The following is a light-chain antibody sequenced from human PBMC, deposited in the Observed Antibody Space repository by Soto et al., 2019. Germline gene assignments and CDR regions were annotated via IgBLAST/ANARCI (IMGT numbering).Light chain of an antibody. CDR3: ISYTDRQSYL. CDR1: SSDIGSYDH. V-gene: IGLV2-14*03. CDR2: AVS. J-gene: IGLJ1*01. Sequence: ALTQPASVSGSPGQSITISCSGTSSDIGSYDHVAWYQQFPGKSPKLIIYAVSDRPSGVSDRFSGSKSGISASLTISGLQTEDEADYYCISYTDRQSYLFGTGTKVT.